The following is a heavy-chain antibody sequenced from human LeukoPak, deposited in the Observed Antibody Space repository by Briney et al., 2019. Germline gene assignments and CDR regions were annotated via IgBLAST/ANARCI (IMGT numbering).Heavy chain of an antibody. V-gene: IGHV4-4*07. D-gene: IGHD1-26*01. J-gene: IGHJ3*02. CDR1: GASITSCY. CDR3: VRDGANWEEPNDAFDT. Sequence: SETLSLTCAVSGASITSCYWSWVRQSAGKGLEWIGRLYTTGTTNYNPSLKSRVTMSGDSSKNPLSLTLTSVTTADTAVYYCVRDGANWEEPNDAFDTWGQGTLLTVSS. CDR2: LYTTGTT.